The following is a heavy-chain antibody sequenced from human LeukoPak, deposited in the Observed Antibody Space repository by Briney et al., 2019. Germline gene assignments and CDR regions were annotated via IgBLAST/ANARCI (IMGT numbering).Heavy chain of an antibody. V-gene: IGHV3-30*18. CDR2: ISYDASYK. J-gene: IGHJ4*02. CDR1: GFTLSNYG. Sequence: GRSLRLSCAASGFTLSNYGMHWVRQAPGKGLEWVAVISYDASYKNYADSVKGRFTISRDNSKNTLYLQMNSLRAEDTAVYYCAKDLIVSGTATILDYWGQGTLVTVSS. D-gene: IGHD5-24*01. CDR3: AKDLIVSGTATILDY.